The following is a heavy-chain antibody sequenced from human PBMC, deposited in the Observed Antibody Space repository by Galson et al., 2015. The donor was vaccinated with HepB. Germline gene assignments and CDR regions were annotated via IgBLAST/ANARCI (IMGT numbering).Heavy chain of an antibody. CDR2: ISAYNGNT. D-gene: IGHD4-17*01. Sequence: SVKVSCKASGYTFTSYGISWVRKAPGQGLEWMGWISAYNGNTNYAQKLQGRVTMTTDTSTSTAYMELRSLRSDDTAVYYCARVLSGLISTTVTSPGGMDVWGQGTTVTVSS. J-gene: IGHJ6*02. CDR1: GYTFTSYG. V-gene: IGHV1-18*01. CDR3: ARVLSGLISTTVTSPGGMDV.